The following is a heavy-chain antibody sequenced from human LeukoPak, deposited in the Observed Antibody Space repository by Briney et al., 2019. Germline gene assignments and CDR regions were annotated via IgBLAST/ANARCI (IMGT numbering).Heavy chain of an antibody. J-gene: IGHJ4*02. Sequence: GGSLRLSCAASGFTFSNYWMTWVRQAPGKGLEWVSVIYSGGSTYYADSVKGRFTISRDNSKNTLYLQMNSLRAEDTAVYYCARGLVKEDDWGQGTLVTVSS. CDR1: GFTFSNYW. CDR2: IYSGGST. V-gene: IGHV3-53*01. D-gene: IGHD4-23*01. CDR3: ARGLVKEDD.